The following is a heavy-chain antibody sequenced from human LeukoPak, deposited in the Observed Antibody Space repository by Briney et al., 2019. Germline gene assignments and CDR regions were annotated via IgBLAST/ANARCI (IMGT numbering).Heavy chain of an antibody. CDR3: ARKSTRITIFGVVIPDAFDI. V-gene: IGHV4-59*01. CDR2: IYYSGST. CDR1: GGSISSYY. Sequence: SETLSLTCTVSGGSISSYYWSWVRQPPGKGLEWIGYIYYSGSTNYNPSLKSRVTISVDTSKNQFSLKLSSVTAADTAVYYCARKSTRITIFGVVIPDAFDIWGQGTMVTVSS. J-gene: IGHJ3*02. D-gene: IGHD3-3*01.